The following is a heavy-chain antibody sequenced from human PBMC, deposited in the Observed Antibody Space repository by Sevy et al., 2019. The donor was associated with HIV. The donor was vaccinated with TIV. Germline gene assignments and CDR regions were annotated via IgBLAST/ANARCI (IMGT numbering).Heavy chain of an antibody. CDR1: GFTFAKYS. V-gene: IGHV3-23*01. Sequence: SGSLRLSCAASGFTFAKYSMSWVRQAPGKGLERVSTFSFGCGRINYADSVKGRFTVSRDDSKNTLLLQMNSLRAEDTATSFCAREGCTQPHDYWGQGTLVTVSS. J-gene: IGHJ4*02. CDR3: AREGCTQPHDY. D-gene: IGHD2-8*01. CDR2: FSFGCGRI.